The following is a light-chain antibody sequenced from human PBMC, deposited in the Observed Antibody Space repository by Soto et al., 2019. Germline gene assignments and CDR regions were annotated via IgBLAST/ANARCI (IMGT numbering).Light chain of an antibody. CDR3: QQYARPPLLT. CDR2: GSS. V-gene: IGKV3-20*01. Sequence: EIVLTQSPGTLSLSPGETATLSCRASQTIGRAYLAWYQQKPGQAPRLLIFGSSSRATGIPDRFSGRGSGADFTLTISRLEPEDFAVYYCQQYARPPLLTFGGGTKVDI. J-gene: IGKJ4*01. CDR1: QTIGRAY.